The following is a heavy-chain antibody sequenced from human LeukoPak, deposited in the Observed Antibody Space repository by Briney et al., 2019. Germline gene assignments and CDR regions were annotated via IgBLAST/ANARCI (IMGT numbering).Heavy chain of an antibody. D-gene: IGHD1-7*01. CDR3: ARHNTGTTSSVKSTQPEFDY. Sequence: SGTLSLTCTVSGGSISSYYWGWIRQPPGKGLEWIGSIYYSGSTYYNPSLKSRVTISVDTSKNQFSLKLSSVTAADTAVYYCARHNTGTTSSVKSTQPEFDYWGQGTLVTVSS. J-gene: IGHJ4*02. V-gene: IGHV4-39*01. CDR2: IYYSGST. CDR1: GGSISSYY.